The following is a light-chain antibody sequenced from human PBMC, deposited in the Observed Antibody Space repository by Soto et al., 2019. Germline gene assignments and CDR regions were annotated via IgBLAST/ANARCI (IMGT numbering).Light chain of an antibody. CDR3: SSYAGSSNFYV. CDR2: EVS. CDR1: SSDVGGYNH. Sequence: QSVLTQPPSASGSPGQSVTISCTGTSSDVGGYNHVSWYQQYPGKAPKLMIYEVSKRPSGVPDRFSGSKSGNTASLTVSGLQAEDEADYYCSSYAGSSNFYVFGTGTKLTVL. V-gene: IGLV2-8*01. J-gene: IGLJ1*01.